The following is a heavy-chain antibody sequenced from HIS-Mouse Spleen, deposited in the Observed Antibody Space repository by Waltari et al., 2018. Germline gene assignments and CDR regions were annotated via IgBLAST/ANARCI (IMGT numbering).Heavy chain of an antibody. V-gene: IGHV3-9*01. J-gene: IGHJ4*02. CDR1: GFTFDDYA. CDR2: ISWNRGSI. CDR3: AKDGRSLNY. Sequence: EVQLVESGGGLVQPGMSLRLSCAASGFTFDDYAMRWVRQAPGEGLEGVSGISWNRGSIGYADSVKGRFTISRDNAKNSLYLQMNSLRAEDTALYYCAKDGRSLNYWGQGTLVTVSS.